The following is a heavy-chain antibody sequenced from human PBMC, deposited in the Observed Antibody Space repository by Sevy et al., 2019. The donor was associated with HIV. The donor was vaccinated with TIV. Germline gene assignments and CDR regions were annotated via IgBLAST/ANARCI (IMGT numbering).Heavy chain of an antibody. V-gene: IGHV4-59*01. CDR1: GGSISSYY. Sequence: SETLSLTCTVSGGSISSYYWSWIRQPPGKGLEWIGYIYYSGSTNYNPSLKSRVTISVDTSKNQFSLKLSSVTAADTAEYYCAGGQTGEYSGSWYDYYYYMDVWGKGTTVTVSS. D-gene: IGHD6-13*01. CDR2: IYYSGST. J-gene: IGHJ6*03. CDR3: AGGQTGEYSGSWYDYYYYMDV.